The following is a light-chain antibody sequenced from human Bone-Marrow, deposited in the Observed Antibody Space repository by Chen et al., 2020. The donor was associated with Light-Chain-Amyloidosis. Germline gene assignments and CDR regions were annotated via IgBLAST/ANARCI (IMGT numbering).Light chain of an antibody. CDR1: QTISSNY. J-gene: IGKJ4*01. V-gene: IGKV3-20*01. CDR2: GSS. Sequence: EIVLTQSPGTLSLSPGEGANLSCRASQTISSNYLTWYQQKFGQTPRLLIYGSSSMATGIPDRFTGSGSGTDFTLTINRLGPEDFAMYYWQQYGTSPLTFGGGTKVEIK. CDR3: QQYGTSPLT.